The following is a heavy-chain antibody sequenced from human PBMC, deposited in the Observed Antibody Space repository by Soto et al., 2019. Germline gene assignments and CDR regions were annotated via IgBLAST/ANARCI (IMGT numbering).Heavy chain of an antibody. CDR3: ARGWPSIYYDFLSGYSHAFDI. J-gene: IGHJ3*02. CDR2: ISSSSRYI. V-gene: IGHV3-21*01. CDR1: GFTFSSYS. Sequence: PGGSLRLSCAASGFTFSSYSMNWVRQAPGKGLEWVSSISSSSRYIYYADSVKGRFTITRDNAKNSLYLQMNSLRAEDTAVYYCARGWPSIYYDFLSGYSHAFDIWGQGTMVTVSS. D-gene: IGHD3-3*01.